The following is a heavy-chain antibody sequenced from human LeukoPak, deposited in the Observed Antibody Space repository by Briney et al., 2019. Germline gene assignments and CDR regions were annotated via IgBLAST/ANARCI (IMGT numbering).Heavy chain of an antibody. J-gene: IGHJ4*02. Sequence: GGSLRLSCAASGFTFSSYGMHWVRQAPGKGLEWVAIISYDGGYKYYADSVKGRFTISRDNSKDTLYLQMGSLRPEDMAVYYCARGGVGLTAMVGPFDYWGQGTLVTVSS. CDR2: ISYDGGYK. CDR3: ARGGVGLTAMVGPFDY. CDR1: GFTFSSYG. D-gene: IGHD5-18*01. V-gene: IGHV3-30*03.